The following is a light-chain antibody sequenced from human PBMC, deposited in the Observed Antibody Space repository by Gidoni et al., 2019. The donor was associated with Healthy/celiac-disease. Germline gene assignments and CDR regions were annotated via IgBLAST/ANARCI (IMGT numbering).Light chain of an antibody. CDR2: GAS. CDR1: QCVSSN. CDR3: QQYNNWPRSFT. Sequence: EIVLTQSPATLSVSPGERATLSCRASQCVSSNLAWYQQKPGQAPRLLIYGASTRATGIPARFSGSGSGTEFTLTISSLQSEDFAVYYCQQYNNWPRSFTFGPGTKVEIK. V-gene: IGKV3-15*01. J-gene: IGKJ3*01.